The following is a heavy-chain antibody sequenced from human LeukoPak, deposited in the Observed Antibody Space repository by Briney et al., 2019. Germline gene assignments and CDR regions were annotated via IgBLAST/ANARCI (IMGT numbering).Heavy chain of an antibody. CDR3: ARGTLHWSYYGSGSHDY. D-gene: IGHD3-10*01. J-gene: IGHJ4*02. CDR2: ISTHNGNT. Sequence: ASVKVSCKASGYTFTSYGISWVRQAPGQGLEWMGWISTHNGNTNYAQKLQGRVTMTTDTSTSTAYMELRSLRSDDTAVYYCARGTLHWSYYGSGSHDYWGQGTLVTVSS. CDR1: GYTFTSYG. V-gene: IGHV1-18*01.